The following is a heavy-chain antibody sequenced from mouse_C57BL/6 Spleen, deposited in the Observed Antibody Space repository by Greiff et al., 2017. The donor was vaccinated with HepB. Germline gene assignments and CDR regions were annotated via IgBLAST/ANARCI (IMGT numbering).Heavy chain of an antibody. Sequence: DVHLVESGGGLVKPGGSLKLSCAASGFTFSDYGMHWVRQAPEKGLEWVAYISSGSSTIYYADTVKGRFTISRDNAKNTLFLQMTSLRSEDTAMYYCARLSGTRYAMDYWGQGTSVTVSS. V-gene: IGHV5-17*01. CDR1: GFTFSDYG. CDR2: ISSGSSTI. CDR3: ARLSGTRYAMDY. J-gene: IGHJ4*01. D-gene: IGHD4-1*01.